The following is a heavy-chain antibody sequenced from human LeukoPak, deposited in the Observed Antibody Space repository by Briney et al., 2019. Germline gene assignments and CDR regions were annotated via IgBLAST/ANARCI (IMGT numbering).Heavy chain of an antibody. CDR3: ASNYGG. J-gene: IGHJ4*02. CDR1: GFDFSNYW. D-gene: IGHD4-11*01. V-gene: IGHV3-7*03. Sequence: GGSLRLSCAASGFDFSNYWTYWVRQAPGKGLEWVANIKQDGNEKYYVDSVRGRFTISRDNAKNSLSLQMNSLRAEDTAVYYCASNYGGWGQGTLVTVSS. CDR2: IKQDGNEK.